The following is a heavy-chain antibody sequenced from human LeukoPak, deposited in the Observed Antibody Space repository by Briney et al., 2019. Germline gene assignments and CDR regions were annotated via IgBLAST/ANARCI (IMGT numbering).Heavy chain of an antibody. CDR3: ARHKVWFGELVGWFDP. Sequence: PSQTLSLTCTVSGASISSYYWSWVRQPPGKGLEWVGYIYYSGSTNYNPSLKSRVTISVDTSKNQFSLKLSSVTAADTAVYDCARHKVWFGELVGWFDPWGQGTLVTVSS. D-gene: IGHD3-10*01. CDR2: IYYSGST. CDR1: GASISSYY. V-gene: IGHV4-59*08. J-gene: IGHJ5*02.